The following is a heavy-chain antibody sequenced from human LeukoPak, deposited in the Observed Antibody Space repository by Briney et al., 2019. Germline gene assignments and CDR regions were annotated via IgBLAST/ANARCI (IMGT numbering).Heavy chain of an antibody. CDR2: INSDGSST. CDR3: ARVIPWQRAAEDY. Sequence: GGSLRLSCAASGFTFSSYWMHWVRQAPGKGLVWVSRINSDGSSTSYADSVKGRFTISRDNAKNTLYLQMNSLRAEDTAGYYCARVIPWQRAAEDYLGQGTLVTGSS. CDR1: GFTFSSYW. J-gene: IGHJ4*02. D-gene: IGHD6-13*01. V-gene: IGHV3-74*01.